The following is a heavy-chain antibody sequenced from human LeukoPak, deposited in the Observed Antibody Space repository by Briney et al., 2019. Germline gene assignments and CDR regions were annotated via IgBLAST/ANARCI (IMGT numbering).Heavy chain of an antibody. CDR1: GGSISSGGYY. J-gene: IGHJ3*02. D-gene: IGHD2-2*02. V-gene: IGHV4-31*03. CDR2: IYYSGST. CDR3: ARGYSSTSCYNSQDAFDI. Sequence: SETLSLTCTVSGGSISSGGYYWSWIRQHPGKGLEWIGYIYYSGSTYYNPSLKSRVTISVDTSKNQFSLKLSSVTAADTAVYYCARGYSSTSCYNSQDAFDIWGQGTMVTVSS.